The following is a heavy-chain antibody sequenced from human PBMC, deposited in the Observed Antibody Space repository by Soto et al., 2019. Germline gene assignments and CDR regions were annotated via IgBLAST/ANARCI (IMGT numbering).Heavy chain of an antibody. J-gene: IGHJ4*02. CDR1: DGYIDSGYYY. Sequence: PSETMSLTCTVSDGYIDSGYYYWGWVRQSPGKGLEWIGSISSSGVTSYNPSLQNRITMSVDSSMTHFSLRLTSVTAADAAVYFCVRPLRFLEWITFRHWGQGTQVTVSS. CDR3: VRPLRFLEWITFRH. D-gene: IGHD3-3*01. CDR2: ISSSGVT. V-gene: IGHV4-39*02.